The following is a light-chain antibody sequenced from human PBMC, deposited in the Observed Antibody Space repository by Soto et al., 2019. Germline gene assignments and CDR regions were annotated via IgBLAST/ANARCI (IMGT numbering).Light chain of an antibody. CDR2: ETS. J-gene: IGKJ1*01. Sequence: IVLTQSPGTLSLAPGERATLSCRASRSLSSTSLAWYQQRPGQAPRLLIYETSTRATDIPGRFSGSGSGTDFTLTINRLEPDDFAVYYCQQYGSSPRTFGQGTKVEIK. V-gene: IGKV3-20*01. CDR1: RSLSSTS. CDR3: QQYGSSPRT.